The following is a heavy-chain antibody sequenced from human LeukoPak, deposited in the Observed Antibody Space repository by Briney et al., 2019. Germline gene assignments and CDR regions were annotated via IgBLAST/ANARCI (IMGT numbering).Heavy chain of an antibody. CDR2: INANTGNP. CDR1: GYTFTTYA. CDR3: ARWVRGVAYYFDY. D-gene: IGHD3-10*01. V-gene: IGHV7-4-1*02. Sequence: ASVKVSCKASGYTFTTYAMNWVRQAPGQGLEWMGWINANTGNPTYAQGFTGRFVFSLDTSVSTAYLQISSLKAEDTAVYYCARWVRGVAYYFDYWGQGTLVTVSS. J-gene: IGHJ4*02.